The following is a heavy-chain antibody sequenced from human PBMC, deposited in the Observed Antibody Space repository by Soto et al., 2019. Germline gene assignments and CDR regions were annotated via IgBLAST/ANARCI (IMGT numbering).Heavy chain of an antibody. CDR3: ARAGEILTYFDS. CDR2: INSDGSST. D-gene: IGHD3-9*01. J-gene: IGHJ4*02. V-gene: IGHV3-74*01. Sequence: GGSLRLSCTASGFTFGSYWMHWVRQAPGKGLVWVSHINSDGSSTSYADSVKGRFTISRDNAKNTLFLQMNSLRAEDTAVYYCARAGEILTYFDSWSQGTLVTSPQ. CDR1: GFTFGSYW.